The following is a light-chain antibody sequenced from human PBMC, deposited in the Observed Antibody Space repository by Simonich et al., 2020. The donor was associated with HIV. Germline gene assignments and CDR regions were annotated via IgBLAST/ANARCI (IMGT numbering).Light chain of an antibody. V-gene: IGLV2-14*01. CDR1: SRDVGGYNY. Sequence: QSALTQPASVSGSPGQSITISCTGTSRDVGGYNYVSWYQQHPGKAPKRMIYDVSKRHSGVSNRFSGSKSGNTASLTISGLQAEDEADYYCSSYTSSSTVVFGGGTKLTVL. CDR2: DVS. CDR3: SSYTSSSTVV. J-gene: IGLJ2*01.